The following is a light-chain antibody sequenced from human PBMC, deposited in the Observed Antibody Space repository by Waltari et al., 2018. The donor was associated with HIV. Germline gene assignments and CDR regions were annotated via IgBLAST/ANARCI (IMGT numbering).Light chain of an antibody. J-gene: IGLJ3*02. Sequence: SYELTQPFSVSVALGQTVRITCGGSTIGTKDVHWYQQRPGRAPLLVIFNDRNRPSRIPERFSGSKSRNTATLTISGAQAGDEADYYCQVWHYSVVFGGGTKLTVL. V-gene: IGLV3-9*01. CDR3: QVWHYSVV. CDR2: NDR. CDR1: TIGTKD.